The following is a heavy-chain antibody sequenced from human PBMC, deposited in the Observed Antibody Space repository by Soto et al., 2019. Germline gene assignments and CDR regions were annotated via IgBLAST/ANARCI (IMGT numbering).Heavy chain of an antibody. CDR1: GYTFTSYG. CDR2: IIPIFGTA. D-gene: IGHD2-2*01. Sequence: SVKVSCKASGYTFTSYGISWVRQAPGQGLEWMGGIIPIFGTANYAQKFQGRVTITADESTSTAYMELSSLRSEDTAVYYCARDRDGSTAGDHYYYGMDVWGQGTTVTVSS. J-gene: IGHJ6*02. V-gene: IGHV1-69*13. CDR3: ARDRDGSTAGDHYYYGMDV.